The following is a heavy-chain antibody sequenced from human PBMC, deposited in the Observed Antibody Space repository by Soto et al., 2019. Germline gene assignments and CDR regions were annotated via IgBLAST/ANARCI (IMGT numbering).Heavy chain of an antibody. CDR2: IYYSGST. V-gene: IGHV4-30-4*01. D-gene: IGHD3-9*01. Sequence: PSETLSLTCAVSGGSISSGGYSWSWIRQPPGKGLEWIGYIYYSGSTYYNPSLKSRVTISVDTSKNQFSLKLSSVTAADTAVYYCARAFDILTRYYFDYWGQGTLVTVSS. CDR1: GGSISSGGYS. J-gene: IGHJ4*02. CDR3: ARAFDILTRYYFDY.